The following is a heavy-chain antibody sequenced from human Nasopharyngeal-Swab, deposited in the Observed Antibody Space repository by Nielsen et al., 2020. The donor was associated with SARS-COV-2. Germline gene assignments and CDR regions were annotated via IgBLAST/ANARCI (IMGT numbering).Heavy chain of an antibody. CDR3: ARADYYGSGSYDY. Sequence: ASVKVSCKASGYTFTGYYMHWVRQAPGQGLEWMGWINPNSGGTNYAQKFQDWVTMTRDTSISTAYMELSRLRSDDTAVYYCARADYYGSGSYDYWGQGTLVTVSS. J-gene: IGHJ4*02. D-gene: IGHD3-10*01. CDR1: GYTFTGYY. CDR2: INPNSGGT. V-gene: IGHV1-2*04.